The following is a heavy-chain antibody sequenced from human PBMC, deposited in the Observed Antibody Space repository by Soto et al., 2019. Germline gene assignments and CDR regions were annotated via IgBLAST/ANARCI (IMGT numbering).Heavy chain of an antibody. Sequence: GGSLRLSCAASGFTFSSYAMHWVRQAPGKGLEWVAVISYDGSNKYYADSVKGRFTISSDNSKNTLYLQMNSLRAEDTAVYYCARSSAGGYYYYGMDVWGQGTTVTVS. J-gene: IGHJ6*02. CDR1: GFTFSSYA. D-gene: IGHD6-25*01. CDR2: ISYDGSNK. CDR3: ARSSAGGYYYYGMDV. V-gene: IGHV3-30-3*01.